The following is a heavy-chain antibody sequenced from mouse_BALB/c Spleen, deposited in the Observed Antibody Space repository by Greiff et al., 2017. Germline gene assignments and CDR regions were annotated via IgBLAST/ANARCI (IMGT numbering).Heavy chain of an antibody. CDR1: GYTFSSYW. V-gene: IGHV1-9*01. CDR2: ILPGSGST. J-gene: IGHJ4*01. CDR3: ARGGYNPPYYAMDY. Sequence: VQLQESGAELMKPGASVKISCKATGYTFSSYWIEWVKQRPGHGLEWIGEILPGSGSTNYNEKFKGKATFTADTSSNTAYMQLSSLTSEDSAVYYCARGGYNPPYYAMDYWGQGTSVTVSS. D-gene: IGHD3-1*01.